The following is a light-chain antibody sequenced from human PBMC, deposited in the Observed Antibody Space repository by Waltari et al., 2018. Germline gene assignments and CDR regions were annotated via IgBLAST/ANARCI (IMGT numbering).Light chain of an antibody. J-gene: IGKJ4*01. CDR2: GAS. V-gene: IGKV3-15*01. CDR3: QQYDSWPPGIT. CDR1: QSVRSN. Sequence: ELVMTQSPATLSVSPGERATLSCRASQSVRSNLAWYQQKPGQAPRLLIYGASTRATGVPARFSGSGSGTEFTLTISSLQSEDFAVYYCQQYDSWPPGITFGGGTKVEIK.